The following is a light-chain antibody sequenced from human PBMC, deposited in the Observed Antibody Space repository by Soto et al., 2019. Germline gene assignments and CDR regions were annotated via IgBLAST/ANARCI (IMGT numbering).Light chain of an antibody. CDR1: SSDVGSYNR. J-gene: IGLJ2*01. Sequence: QSVLTQPPSVSGSPGQSVTISCTGTSSDVGSYNRVSWYQQPPGTAPKLMIYEVSNRPSGVPDRFSGSQSGNTASLTISGLQAEDEADYYCSLYTSSSTFHVVFGGGTKLTVL. CDR3: SLYTSSSTFHVV. CDR2: EVS. V-gene: IGLV2-18*01.